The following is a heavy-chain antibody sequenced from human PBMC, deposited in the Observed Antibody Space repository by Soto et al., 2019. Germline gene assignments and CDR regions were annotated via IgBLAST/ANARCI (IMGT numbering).Heavy chain of an antibody. D-gene: IGHD2-2*01. J-gene: IGHJ5*02. V-gene: IGHV4-30-2*01. Sequence: PSETLSLTCAVSGGSISSGGYSWSWIRQPPGKGLEWIGYIYHSGSTYYNPSLKSLVTISVDRSKNQFSLKLSSVTAADTAVYYCARGETGYCSSTSCPYNWFDPWGQGTLVTVSS. CDR3: ARGETGYCSSTSCPYNWFDP. CDR2: IYHSGST. CDR1: GGSISSGGYS.